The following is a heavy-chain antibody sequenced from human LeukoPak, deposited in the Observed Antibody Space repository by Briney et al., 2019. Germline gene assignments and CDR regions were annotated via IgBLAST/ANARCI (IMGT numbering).Heavy chain of an antibody. CDR1: GSTFTSYF. CDR3: ARDLSSRSITIFGVVIYYYYGMDV. D-gene: IGHD3-3*01. V-gene: IGHV1-46*01. Sequence: ASVKVSCKASGSTFTSYFLHWVRQAPGQGLEWMGIFTPRGGSPSYAQKFQGRVTMTRDTSTSTVYMELSSLRSEDTAVYYCARDLSSRSITIFGVVIYYYYGMDVWGQGTTVTVSS. CDR2: FTPRGGSP. J-gene: IGHJ6*02.